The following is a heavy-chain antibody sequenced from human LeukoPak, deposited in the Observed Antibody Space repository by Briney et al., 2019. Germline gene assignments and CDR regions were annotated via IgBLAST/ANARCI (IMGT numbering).Heavy chain of an antibody. CDR1: GGSISSGGYS. V-gene: IGHV4-34*01. D-gene: IGHD3-22*01. Sequence: SETLSLTCAVSGGSISSGGYSWSWIRQPPGKGLEWIGEINHSGSTNYNPSLKSRVTISVDTSKNQFSLKLSSVTAADTAVYYCARAGVSSGYWSLWGQGTLVTVSS. CDR2: INHSGST. CDR3: ARAGVSSGYWSL. J-gene: IGHJ4*02.